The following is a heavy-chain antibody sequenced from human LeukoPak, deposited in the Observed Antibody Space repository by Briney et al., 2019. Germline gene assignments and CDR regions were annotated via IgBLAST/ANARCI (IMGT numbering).Heavy chain of an antibody. Sequence: GGSLRLSCAASGFTFSSYAMSWVRQAPGKGLEWVSASSGSGGSTYYADSVKGRFTISRDNSKNTLYLQMNSLRAEDTAVYYCAKGLGVTVDTAMEDYWGQGTVVTVSS. CDR3: AKGLGVTVDTAMEDY. D-gene: IGHD5-18*01. J-gene: IGHJ4*02. V-gene: IGHV3-23*01. CDR2: SSGSGGST. CDR1: GFTFSSYA.